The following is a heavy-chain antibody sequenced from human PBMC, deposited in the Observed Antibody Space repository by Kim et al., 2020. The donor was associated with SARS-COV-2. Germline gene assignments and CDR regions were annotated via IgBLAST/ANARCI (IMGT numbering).Heavy chain of an antibody. Sequence: GGSLRLSCAASGFTFGDYAMHWVRQAPGKGLEWVSGISWNSGSIGYADSVKGRFTISRDNAKNSLYLQMNSLRAEDTALYYCAKDKTSMIWGWFDPWGQGTLVTVSS. D-gene: IGHD3-22*01. CDR3: AKDKTSMIWGWFDP. CDR2: ISWNSGSI. J-gene: IGHJ5*02. CDR1: GFTFGDYA. V-gene: IGHV3-9*01.